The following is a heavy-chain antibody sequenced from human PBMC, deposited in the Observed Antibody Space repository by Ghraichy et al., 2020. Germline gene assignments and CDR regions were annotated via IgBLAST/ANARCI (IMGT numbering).Heavy chain of an antibody. D-gene: IGHD6-6*01. CDR3: ARRGASSSSMRAFDI. J-gene: IGHJ3*02. Sequence: SETLSLTCTVSGGSFSSSSYYWGWIRQPPGKGLEWIRSISYSGTTYYNPPLKSRVTISVDTSKNQFSLKLNSVTAADTAVYYCARRGASSSSMRAFDIWGQGTLITVSS. CDR2: ISYSGTT. CDR1: GGSFSSSSYY. V-gene: IGHV4-39*01.